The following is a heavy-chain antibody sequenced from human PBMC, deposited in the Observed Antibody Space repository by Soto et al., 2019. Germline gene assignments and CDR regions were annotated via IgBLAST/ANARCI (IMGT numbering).Heavy chain of an antibody. J-gene: IGHJ6*02. CDR3: ARGLWYYYGMDV. CDR1: GYTFTSYD. CDR2: MNPNSGNT. Sequence: QVQLVQSGAEVKKPGASVKVSCKASGYTFTSYDINWVRQATGQGLEWMGWMNPNSGNTGYAQKFQGRVTMTRNTSIRTANMELSSRRSEDTAVYYCARGLWYYYGMDVWGQGTTVTVSS. D-gene: IGHD2-21*01. V-gene: IGHV1-8*01.